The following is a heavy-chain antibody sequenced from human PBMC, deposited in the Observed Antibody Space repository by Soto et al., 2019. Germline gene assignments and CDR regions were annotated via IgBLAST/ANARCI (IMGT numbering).Heavy chain of an antibody. V-gene: IGHV1-18*01. D-gene: IGHD3-22*01. Sequence: GASAKVSCKAPGYTFTSYGISWVRQAPGQGLEWMGWISAYNGNTNYAQKLQGRVTMTTDTSTSTAYMELRSLRSDDTAVYYCAREAYYYDSSGYYLSGAFDIWGQGTMVTVSS. CDR3: AREAYYYDSSGYYLSGAFDI. CDR1: GYTFTSYG. J-gene: IGHJ3*02. CDR2: ISAYNGNT.